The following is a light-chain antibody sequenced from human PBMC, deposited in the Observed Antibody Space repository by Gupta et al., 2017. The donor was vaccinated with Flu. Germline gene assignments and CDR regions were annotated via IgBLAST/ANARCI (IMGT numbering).Light chain of an antibody. V-gene: IGLV2-23*01. CDR3: CSYAGSSTYV. Sequence: SALPQPASVSGSPGQSITISCTGTSSYVGSYNLVSWYHQHPGKTPKLMICEGSKRPSGVSNRFSGSKSGNTASLTISGLQEEDEADYYGCSYAGSSTYVFGTGTKVTVL. CDR1: SSYVGSYNL. J-gene: IGLJ1*01. CDR2: EGS.